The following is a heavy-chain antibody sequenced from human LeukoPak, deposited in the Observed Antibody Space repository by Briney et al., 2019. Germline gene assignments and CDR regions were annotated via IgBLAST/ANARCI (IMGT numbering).Heavy chain of an antibody. D-gene: IGHD2-2*01. CDR2: SSGSGGST. Sequence: GGSLRLSCAASGFTFSNYAMSWVRQAPGKGLEWVSASSGSGGSTHYADSVKGRFTISRDNSKNTLYLQMNSLSAGDTAVYYCAKYAGLYYSDYWGQGTLVTVSS. CDR3: AKYAGLYYSDY. J-gene: IGHJ4*02. CDR1: GFTFSNYA. V-gene: IGHV3-23*01.